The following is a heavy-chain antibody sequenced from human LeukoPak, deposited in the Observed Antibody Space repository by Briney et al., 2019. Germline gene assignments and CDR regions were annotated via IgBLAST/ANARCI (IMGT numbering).Heavy chain of an antibody. Sequence: GGSLRLSCAASGFTFSSYSMNWVRQTPGKGLEWVSSISSSSSYIYYADSVKGRFTISRDNAKNSLYLQMNSLRVEDTAVYYCARDEYEYAGWFDPWGQGTLVSVSS. V-gene: IGHV3-21*01. CDR3: ARDEYEYAGWFDP. J-gene: IGHJ5*02. CDR1: GFTFSSYS. CDR2: ISSSSSYI. D-gene: IGHD5-12*01.